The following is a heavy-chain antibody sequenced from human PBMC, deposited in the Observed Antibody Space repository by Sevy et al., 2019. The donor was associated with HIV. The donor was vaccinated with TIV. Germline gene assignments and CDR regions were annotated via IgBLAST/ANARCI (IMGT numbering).Heavy chain of an antibody. J-gene: IGHJ3*02. CDR3: GKGIVFLVGDAYDI. CDR1: GFTFTNYA. D-gene: IGHD1-26*01. CDR2: ISGSDGST. Sequence: GGSLRLSCAASGFTFTNYAMNWVRQAPGKGLEWVSGISGSDGSTYSEDSVKGRFIISRDNSKNTIFQQMHSLRAEDTAVVYCGKGIVFLVGDAYDIWGQGTMVTVSS. V-gene: IGHV3-23*01.